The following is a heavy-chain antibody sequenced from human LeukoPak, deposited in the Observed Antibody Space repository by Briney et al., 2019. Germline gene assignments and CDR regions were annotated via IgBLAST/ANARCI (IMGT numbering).Heavy chain of an antibody. Sequence: GGSLRLSCAASRFTFSSYWMHWVRQAPGKGLVWVSRINSDGSSTSYADSVKGRFTISRDNAKNTLYLQMNSLRAEDTAVYYCVLIAAGRRYYFDYWGQGTLVTVSS. CDR2: INSDGSST. CDR1: RFTFSSYW. V-gene: IGHV3-74*01. CDR3: VLIAAGRRYYFDY. D-gene: IGHD6-25*01. J-gene: IGHJ4*02.